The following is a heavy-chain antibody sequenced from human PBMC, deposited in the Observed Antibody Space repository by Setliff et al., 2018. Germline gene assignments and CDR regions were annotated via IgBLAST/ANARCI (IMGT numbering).Heavy chain of an antibody. CDR1: GYSFTNYW. D-gene: IGHD6-13*01. Sequence: PGESLKISCKGSGYSFTNYWIGWVRQMPGKGLEWMGIINPGDSDTRYSPSFQGQVTISADKSTGTAYLQWSSLKTSDTAMYYCARTYRLAAPSHFDYWGQGTLVTVSS. J-gene: IGHJ4*02. CDR2: INPGDSDT. V-gene: IGHV5-51*01. CDR3: ARTYRLAAPSHFDY.